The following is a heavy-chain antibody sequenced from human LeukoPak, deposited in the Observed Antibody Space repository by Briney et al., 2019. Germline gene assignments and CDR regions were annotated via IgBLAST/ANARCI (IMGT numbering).Heavy chain of an antibody. CDR2: ISPSGGST. V-gene: IGHV1-46*01. CDR3: ARGPRTVRWLVGAYYYYMDV. CDR1: GYTFTSNY. J-gene: IGHJ6*03. Sequence: ASVKVSCKAFGYTFTSNYMHWVRQAPGQGPEWMGVISPSGGSTTYAQKFQGRVTLTRDMSTSTDYLELSSLRSEDTAVYYCARGPRTVRWLVGAYYYYMDVWGKGTTVTVSS. D-gene: IGHD6-19*01.